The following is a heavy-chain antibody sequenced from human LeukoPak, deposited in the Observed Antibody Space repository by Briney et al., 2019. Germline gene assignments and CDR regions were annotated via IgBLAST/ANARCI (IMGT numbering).Heavy chain of an antibody. V-gene: IGHV4-59*08. J-gene: IGHJ5*02. CDR1: GGSITGYY. D-gene: IGHD4-17*01. Sequence: SETLSLTCTVSGGSITGYYCSWIRQSPGKGLEWIGYIYYNGVTNYNPSLRSRVTISVDTSKNQFSLKPSSVTAADTAVYYCARHESYGDANWFDPWGQGTLVTVSS. CDR3: ARHESYGDANWFDP. CDR2: IYYNGVT.